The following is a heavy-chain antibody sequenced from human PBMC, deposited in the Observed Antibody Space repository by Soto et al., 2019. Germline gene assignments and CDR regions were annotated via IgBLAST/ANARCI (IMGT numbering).Heavy chain of an antibody. D-gene: IGHD6-13*01. V-gene: IGHV4-39*01. CDR1: GGSISSSSYY. J-gene: IGHJ6*02. CDR2: IYYSGST. CDR3: ARQAAGSIYYYYYYGMDV. Sequence: PSETLSLTCTVSGGSISSSSYYWGWIRQPPGKWLEWIGSIYYSGSTYYNPSLKSRVTISVDTSKNQFSLKLSSVTAANTAVYYCARQAAGSIYYYYYYGMDVWGQGTTVTVYS.